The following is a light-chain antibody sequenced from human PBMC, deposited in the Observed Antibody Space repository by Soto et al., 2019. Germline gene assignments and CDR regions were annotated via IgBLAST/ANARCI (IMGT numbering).Light chain of an antibody. J-gene: IGKJ5*01. CDR1: QGISNS. Sequence: DIQMTQSPSSLSASVGDRGTITCRANQGISNSLAWYQQKPGKVTKLLIYAASSLQSGVPSRFRGSGSGTEFTLTISSLQPEDFATYYCQSYNTDRPTFGQGTRLEIK. CDR3: QSYNTDRPT. CDR2: AAS. V-gene: IGKV1-27*01.